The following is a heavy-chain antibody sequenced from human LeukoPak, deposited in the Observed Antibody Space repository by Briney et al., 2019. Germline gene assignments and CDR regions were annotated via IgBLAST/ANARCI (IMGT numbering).Heavy chain of an antibody. CDR2: IIPIFGTA. CDR1: GGTFSSYA. Sequence: GASVKVSCKASGGTFSSYAISWVRQAPGQGLEWMGGIIPIFGTANYAQKFQGRVTITADKSTSTAYMELSSLRSEDTAVYYCARDQGWLLSSKTIDYWGQGTLVTVSA. D-gene: IGHD4-23*01. J-gene: IGHJ4*02. V-gene: IGHV1-69*06. CDR3: ARDQGWLLSSKTIDY.